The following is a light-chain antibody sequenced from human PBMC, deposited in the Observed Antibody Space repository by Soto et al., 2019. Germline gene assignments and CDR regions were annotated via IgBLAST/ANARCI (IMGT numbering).Light chain of an antibody. V-gene: IGKV3-20*01. CDR1: QSVTSSY. Sequence: ENVLTQSPGTLSLSPGERATLSCRASQSVTSSYLAWYQQKPGQAPRLLIYGASYRATGIPDRFSGSGSGTDFTLTISRLEPEDFAVYYCQQYARSPLTFGGGTRLEIK. CDR2: GAS. CDR3: QQYARSPLT. J-gene: IGKJ5*01.